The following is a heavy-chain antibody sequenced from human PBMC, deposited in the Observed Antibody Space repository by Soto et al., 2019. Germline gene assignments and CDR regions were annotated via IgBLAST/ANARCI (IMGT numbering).Heavy chain of an antibody. D-gene: IGHD3-22*01. CDR1: GYTFTGYY. CDR2: INPNSGGT. CDR3: ARGGTKDYYDSSGYHDY. Sequence: QVQLVRSGAEVKKPGASVKVSCKASGYTFTGYYMHWVRQAPGQGLEWMGWINPNSGGTNYAQKFQGWVTMTRDTSISTAYMELSRLRSDDTAVYYCARGGTKDYYDSSGYHDYWGQGTLVTVSS. J-gene: IGHJ4*02. V-gene: IGHV1-2*04.